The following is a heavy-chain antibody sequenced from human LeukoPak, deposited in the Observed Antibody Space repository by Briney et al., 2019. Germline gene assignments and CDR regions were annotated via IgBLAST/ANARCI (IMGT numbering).Heavy chain of an antibody. D-gene: IGHD1-1*01. Sequence: SETLSLTCAVYGGSFSGYYWSWIRQPPGKGLEWIGEINHSGSTNYNPSLKSRVTISVDTSKNQFSLNLSSVTAADTAVYYCARGSQKRHDIDVWGKGTTVTVSS. CDR3: ARGSQKRHDIDV. J-gene: IGHJ6*03. CDR2: INHSGST. V-gene: IGHV4-34*01. CDR1: GGSFSGYY.